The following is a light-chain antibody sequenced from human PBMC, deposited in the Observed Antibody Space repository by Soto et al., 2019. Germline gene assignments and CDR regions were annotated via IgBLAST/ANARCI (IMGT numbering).Light chain of an antibody. J-gene: IGLJ2*01. CDR2: SNT. CDR1: SSNIGGNT. V-gene: IGLV1-44*01. CDR3: STWDDNLNGPL. Sequence: ELTQAPSASGTPGQRVTISCSGSSSNIGGNTVNWYQKVPGAAPKLIIFSNTQRPSGVPDRYSGSKSGTSASLAIGGLQSEDEADYYCSTWDDNLNGPLFGGGTKVTVL.